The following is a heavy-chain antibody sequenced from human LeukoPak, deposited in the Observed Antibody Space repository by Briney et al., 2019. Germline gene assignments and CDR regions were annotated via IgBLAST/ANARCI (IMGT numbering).Heavy chain of an antibody. Sequence: GGSLRLPCAASGFTFSSYAMHWVRQAPGKGLEWVSAISGSGGTTYYADSVKGRFIISRDNSKNTLYLQMNSLGAEDTAVYYCTRDFRWTGGYFDYWGQGTLVTVSS. D-gene: IGHD1-14*01. J-gene: IGHJ4*02. CDR2: ISGSGGTT. V-gene: IGHV3-23*01. CDR1: GFTFSSYA. CDR3: TRDFRWTGGYFDY.